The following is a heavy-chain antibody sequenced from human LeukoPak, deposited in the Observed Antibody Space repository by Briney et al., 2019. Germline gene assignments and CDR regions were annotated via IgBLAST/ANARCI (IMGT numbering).Heavy chain of an antibody. J-gene: IGHJ4*02. V-gene: IGHV3-23*01. CDR1: GFTFSSYA. CDR2: ISGSGGST. D-gene: IGHD3-22*01. CDR3: AKGVSDSSGYYPYYFDY. Sequence: GGSLRLSCAASGFTFSSYAMSWVRQAPGKGLEWVSAISGSGGSTYYADSVKGRFTISRDNSKNTLYLQMNSLRAEDTAVYYCAKGVSDSSGYYPYYFDYWGQGTLVTVSS.